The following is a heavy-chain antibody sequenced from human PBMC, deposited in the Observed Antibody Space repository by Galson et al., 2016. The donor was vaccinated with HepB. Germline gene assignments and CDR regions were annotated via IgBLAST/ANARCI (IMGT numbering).Heavy chain of an antibody. D-gene: IGHD3-3*01. Sequence: SETLSLTCTVSGGSISSSSYYWGWIRQPPGKGLEWIGSFSYSGTTYHNPSHKSRVTISVDTSKNQFSLKLSSVAAADTAVYYCASNTIFDSWGQGTLVTVSS. CDR2: FSYSGTT. V-gene: IGHV4-39*01. CDR3: ASNTIFDS. J-gene: IGHJ4*02. CDR1: GGSISSSSYY.